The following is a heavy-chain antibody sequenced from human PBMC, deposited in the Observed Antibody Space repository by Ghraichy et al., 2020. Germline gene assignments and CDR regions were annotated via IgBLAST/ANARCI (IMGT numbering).Heavy chain of an antibody. J-gene: IGHJ6*02. CDR3: AKDSTSDYYGLHV. Sequence: GGSLRLSCAASGFTFDDYGMHWVRQAPGKGLEWVSGISWNSDNIGYADSVRGRFTISRDNAKNSLYLQMNSLRAEDTALYYCAKDSTSDYYGLHVWGQGTTVTVSS. V-gene: IGHV3-9*01. CDR1: GFTFDDYG. CDR2: ISWNSDNI.